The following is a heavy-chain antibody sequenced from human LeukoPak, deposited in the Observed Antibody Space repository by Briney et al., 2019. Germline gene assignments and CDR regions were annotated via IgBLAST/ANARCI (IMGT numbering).Heavy chain of an antibody. CDR3: ARVKKDYYGSGSYYNFDY. CDR1: GGSISSGDYY. V-gene: IGHV4-30-4*01. Sequence: PSQTLSLTCTVSGGSISSGDYYWSWLRQPPGKGLEWIGYTYYSGSTYYNPSLKSRVTISVDTSKNQFSLKLSSVTAADTAVYYCARVKKDYYGSGSYYNFDYWGQGTLVTVSS. D-gene: IGHD3-10*01. J-gene: IGHJ4*02. CDR2: TYYSGST.